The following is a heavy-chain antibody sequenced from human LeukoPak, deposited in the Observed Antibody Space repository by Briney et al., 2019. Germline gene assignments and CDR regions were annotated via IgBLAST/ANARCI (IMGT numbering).Heavy chain of an antibody. CDR1: GYSISSGYY. CDR3: ARRGYAGYDSLYHFGY. J-gene: IGHJ4*02. D-gene: IGHD5-12*01. CDR2: IYHTGST. Sequence: SETLSLTCGVSGYSISSGYYWGWIRQPPGKGLEWIGSIYHTGSTYYNPSLKSRVTISVDTSKNHFSLKLSSVTAADTAVYYCARRGYAGYDSLYHFGYWGQGTLVTVSS. V-gene: IGHV4-38-2*01.